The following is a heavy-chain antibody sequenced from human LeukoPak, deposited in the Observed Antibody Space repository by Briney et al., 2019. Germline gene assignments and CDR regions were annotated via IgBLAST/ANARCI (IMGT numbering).Heavy chain of an antibody. CDR2: IYTSGST. CDR1: GGSISSYY. CDR3: ASVIMGYSSGWYLSY. Sequence: PSETLSLTCTVSGGSISSYYWSWIRQPAGKGLEWIGRIYTSGSTNYNPSLKSRVTMSVDTSKNQFSLKLSSVTAADTAVYYCASVIMGYSSGWYLSYWGQGTLVTVSS. J-gene: IGHJ4*02. D-gene: IGHD6-19*01. V-gene: IGHV4-4*07.